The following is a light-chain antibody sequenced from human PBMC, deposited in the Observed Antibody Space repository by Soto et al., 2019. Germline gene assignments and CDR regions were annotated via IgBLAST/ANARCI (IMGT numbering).Light chain of an antibody. CDR3: QQYNNWPGT. Sequence: EIVMTQSPGTLSVSPGERATLSCRASQSISGNLVWYQQKPGQAPRLLIYGASTRATGIPARFSGSGSGTEFTLTISSLQSEDFAVYYCQQYNNWPGTFGQGTKVDIK. J-gene: IGKJ1*01. CDR2: GAS. V-gene: IGKV3-15*01. CDR1: QSISGN.